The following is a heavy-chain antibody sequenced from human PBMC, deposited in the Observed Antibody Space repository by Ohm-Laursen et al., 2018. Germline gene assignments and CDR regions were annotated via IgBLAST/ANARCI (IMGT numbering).Heavy chain of an antibody. CDR1: GFTFSDYY. Sequence: SLRLSCTASGFTFSDYYMSWIRQAPGKGLEWVSYISSSGSTIYYADSVKGRFTISRDNAKNSLYLQVNSLRAEDTAVYSCARGRPASYYYYAMDVWGQGTTVTVSS. V-gene: IGHV3-11*04. J-gene: IGHJ6*02. CDR2: ISSSGSTI. CDR3: ARGRPASYYYYAMDV.